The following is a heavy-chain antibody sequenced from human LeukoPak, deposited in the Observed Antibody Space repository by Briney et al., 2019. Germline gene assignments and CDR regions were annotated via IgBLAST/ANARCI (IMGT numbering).Heavy chain of an antibody. Sequence: GGSLRLSCAASGFTFSSYAMSWVRQAPGKGLEWVSAISGSGGSTYYADSVKGRFTISRDNSKNTLYLQMNSLRAEDTAVYYCAKVGQWLLTDEYYFDYWGQGTLVTVSS. J-gene: IGHJ4*02. V-gene: IGHV3-23*01. D-gene: IGHD6-19*01. CDR2: ISGSGGST. CDR3: AKVGQWLLTDEYYFDY. CDR1: GFTFSSYA.